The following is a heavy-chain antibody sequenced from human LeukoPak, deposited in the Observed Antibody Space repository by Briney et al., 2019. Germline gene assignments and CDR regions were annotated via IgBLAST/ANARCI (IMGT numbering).Heavy chain of an antibody. CDR3: ARGGTIAAAGTPPDWFDP. D-gene: IGHD6-13*01. J-gene: IGHJ5*02. V-gene: IGHV4-61*02. CDR2: IYTSGST. Sequence: PSETLSLTCAVSGGSISSGSYSWSWIRQPAGKGLEWIGRIYTSGSTNYNPSLKSRVTISVDTSKNQFSLKLSSVTAADTAVYYCARGGTIAAAGTPPDWFDPWGQGTLVTVSS. CDR1: GGSISSGSYS.